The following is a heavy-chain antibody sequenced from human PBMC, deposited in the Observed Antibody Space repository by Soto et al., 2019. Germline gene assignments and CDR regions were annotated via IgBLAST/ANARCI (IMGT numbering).Heavy chain of an antibody. CDR1: GFTFSSYS. CDR2: ISSSSSTI. V-gene: IGHV3-48*02. D-gene: IGHD1-7*01. CDR3: ARDGAGTPVGYYYGMDV. Sequence: PGGSLRLSCAASGFTFSSYSMNWVRQAPGKGLEWVSYISSSSSTIYYADSVKGRFTISRDNAKNSLYLQMNSLRDEDTAVYYCARDGAGTPVGYYYGMDVWGQGTTVTVS. J-gene: IGHJ6*02.